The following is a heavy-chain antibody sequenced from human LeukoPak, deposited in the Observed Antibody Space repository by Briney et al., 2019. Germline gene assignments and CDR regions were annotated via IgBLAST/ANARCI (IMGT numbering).Heavy chain of an antibody. CDR1: GFTFSTNY. J-gene: IGHJ4*02. CDR2: IYSGGSP. V-gene: IGHV3-53*01. CDR3: ARDLNYYDSSGYGH. D-gene: IGHD3-22*01. Sequence: PGGSLRLSCAASGFTFSTNYMSWVRQAPGKGLEWVSVIYSGGSPYYAGSVKGRFTISRDNSKNTLYLQMNSLRAEDTAVYYCARDLNYYDSSGYGHWGQGTLVTVSS.